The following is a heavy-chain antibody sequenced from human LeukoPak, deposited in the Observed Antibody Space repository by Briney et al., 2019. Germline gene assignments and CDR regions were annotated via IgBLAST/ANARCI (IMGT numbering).Heavy chain of an antibody. Sequence: GGSLRLSCADSGFTFSSYAMSWVRQAPGKGLEWVSVVSGSGSSTYYADSVKGRFTISRDNSRNTLYLQMNSLRAEDTAVYYCAKDLVAFDIWGQGTMVTVCS. V-gene: IGHV3-23*01. CDR1: GFTFSSYA. CDR2: VSGSGSST. CDR3: AKDLVAFDI. J-gene: IGHJ3*02.